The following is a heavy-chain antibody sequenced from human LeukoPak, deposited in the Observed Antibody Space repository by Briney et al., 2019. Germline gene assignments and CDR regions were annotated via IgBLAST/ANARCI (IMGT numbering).Heavy chain of an antibody. V-gene: IGHV4-39*01. CDR3: GRHAPYSNYDL. CDR2: FGLGRQA. CDR1: GGSISTNDYY. Sequence: PSETLSLTCTMSGGSISTNDYYWGWIRQPPGKGLEWIGSFGLGRQAFSNPSLKSRVTISVDTSKNQFSLRLSSVTAADTAMYYCGRHAPYSNYDLWGQGTLVTVSS. D-gene: IGHD2/OR15-2a*01. J-gene: IGHJ5*02.